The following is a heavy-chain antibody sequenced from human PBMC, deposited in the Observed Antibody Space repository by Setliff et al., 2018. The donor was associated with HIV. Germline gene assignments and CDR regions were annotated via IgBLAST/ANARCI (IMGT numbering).Heavy chain of an antibody. D-gene: IGHD2-8*01. CDR3: ATKLHCTNGVCLDAFDI. CDR2: INPNSGGT. J-gene: IGHJ3*02. Sequence: ASVKVSCRASGYTFTGYFLHWVRQAPGQGLEWMGRINPNSGGTNYAQKFQGRVTMTRDTSISTAYMELSRLRSDDTAVYYCATKLHCTNGVCLDAFDIWGQGAMVTVSS. CDR1: GYTFTGYF. V-gene: IGHV1-2*06.